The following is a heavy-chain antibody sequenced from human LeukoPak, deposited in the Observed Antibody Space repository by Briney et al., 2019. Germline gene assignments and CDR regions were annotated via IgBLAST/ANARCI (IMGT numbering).Heavy chain of an antibody. CDR2: IYYSGST. CDR1: GGSISSSSYY. V-gene: IGHV4-39*07. CDR3: ARITMVRGGGPNHAFDI. Sequence: TSETLSLTCTVSGGSISSSSYYWGWIRQPPGKGLGWIGSIYYSGSTYYNPSLKSRVTISVDTSTNQFSLKLSSVTAADTAVYYCARITMVRGGGPNHAFDIWGQGTMVTVSS. D-gene: IGHD3-10*01. J-gene: IGHJ3*02.